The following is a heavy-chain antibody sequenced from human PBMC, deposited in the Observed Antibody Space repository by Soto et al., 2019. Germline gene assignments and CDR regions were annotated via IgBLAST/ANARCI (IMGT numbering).Heavy chain of an antibody. CDR3: ARGGWELLFYYFDY. Sequence: GGSLRLSCAASGFTFSSYWMSWVRQAPGKGLEWVANIKQDGSEKYNVDSVKGRFTISRDNAKNSLYLQMNSLRAEDTAVYYCARGGWELLFYYFDYWGQGTLVTVSS. J-gene: IGHJ4*02. CDR2: IKQDGSEK. D-gene: IGHD1-26*01. CDR1: GFTFSSYW. V-gene: IGHV3-7*01.